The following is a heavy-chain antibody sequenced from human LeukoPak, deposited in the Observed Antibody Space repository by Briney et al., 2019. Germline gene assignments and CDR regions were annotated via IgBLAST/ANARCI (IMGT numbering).Heavy chain of an antibody. CDR3: AKGGLSRAGLDF. CDR1: GFSFSNAW. D-gene: IGHD3-10*01. J-gene: IGHJ4*02. Sequence: PGGSLRLSCVASGFSFSNAWMSWVRQAPGKGLEWVSSISDRDHNTYYADSVKGRFTISRDNSKNTLYLQMNSLRAEDTAVYYCAKGGLSRAGLDFWGQGTLVTVSS. V-gene: IGHV3-23*01. CDR2: ISDRDHNT.